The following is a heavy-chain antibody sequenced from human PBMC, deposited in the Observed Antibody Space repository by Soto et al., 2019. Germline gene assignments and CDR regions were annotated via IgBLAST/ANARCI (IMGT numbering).Heavy chain of an antibody. CDR2: IYVTRAV. D-gene: IGHD2-21*01. J-gene: IGHJ5*02. V-gene: IGHV4-31*03. CDR3: ARLRIATNNYKWFDP. Sequence: TLSLTCSVSGAALNSGNYYWSWIRQVPGKGLEWIGHIYVTRAVDYNPSLRDRITISQDTSERQFSLNLRLVTAADTAVYSCARLRIATNNYKWFDPRGQGNLVTVSS. CDR1: GAALNSGNYY.